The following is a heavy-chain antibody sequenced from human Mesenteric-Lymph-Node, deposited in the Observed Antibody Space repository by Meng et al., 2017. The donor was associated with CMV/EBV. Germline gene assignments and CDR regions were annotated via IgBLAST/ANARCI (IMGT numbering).Heavy chain of an antibody. CDR1: GGPFSGYY. V-gene: IGHV4-34*01. CDR2: INHSGST. J-gene: IGHJ6*02. CDR3: ARGPPGYCTNGVCHRLYYYYYGMDV. D-gene: IGHD2-8*01. Sequence: SETLSLTCAVYGGPFSGYYWSWIRQPPGKGLEWIGEINHSGSTNYNPSLKSRVTISVDTSKNQFSLKLSSVTAADTAVYYCARGPPGYCTNGVCHRLYYYYYGMDVWGQGTTVTVSS.